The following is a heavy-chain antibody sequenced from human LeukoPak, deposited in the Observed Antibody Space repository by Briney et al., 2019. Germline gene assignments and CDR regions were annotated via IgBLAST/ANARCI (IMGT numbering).Heavy chain of an antibody. CDR1: GGSISDFY. CDR3: ARVRGSSGSYEYYHYMDV. V-gene: IGHV4-4*07. CDR2: IYTSGGT. D-gene: IGHD1-26*01. J-gene: IGHJ6*03. Sequence: PSETLSLTCTVSGGSISDFYWSWIRQPAGKGLEWIGRIYTSGGTNYNPSLKSRVTMSVDTSKKQFSLKLSSVTAADTAVYYCARVRGSSGSYEYYHYMDVWGKGTTITISS.